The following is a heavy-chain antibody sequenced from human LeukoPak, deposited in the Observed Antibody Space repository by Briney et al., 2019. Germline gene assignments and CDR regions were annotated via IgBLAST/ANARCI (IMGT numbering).Heavy chain of an antibody. Sequence: GGSLRLSCAASGFTFSYYGIHWVRQVPGKGLEWVTFIRSDGSNKYYADSVKGRFTISRDNSKNTVYLQMNSLRADDTAVYFCAKDHSGGDSWYFDSWGQGTLVTVSS. CDR3: AKDHSGGDSWYFDS. CDR1: GFTFSYYG. V-gene: IGHV3-30*02. CDR2: IRSDGSNK. D-gene: IGHD2-21*01. J-gene: IGHJ4*02.